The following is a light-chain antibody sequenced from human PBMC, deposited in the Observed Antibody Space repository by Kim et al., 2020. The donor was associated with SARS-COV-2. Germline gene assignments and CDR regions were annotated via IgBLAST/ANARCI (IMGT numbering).Light chain of an antibody. J-gene: IGKJ1*01. CDR2: GAS. CDR3: QQKRT. CDR1: QSVSSSY. V-gene: IGKV3-20*01. Sequence: TLALSPTERATLACRASQSVSSSYLAWYQQKPGQAPRLLIYGASSRATGIPDRFSASGSGTDFTLTISRLEPEDFAVYYCQQKRTFGQGTKVDIK.